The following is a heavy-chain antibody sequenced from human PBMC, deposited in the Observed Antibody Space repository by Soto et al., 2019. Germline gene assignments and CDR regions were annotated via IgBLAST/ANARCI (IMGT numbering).Heavy chain of an antibody. CDR1: GYTFTSYA. V-gene: IGHV7-4-1*01. CDR2: INTNTGNP. Sequence: LVKVSCKASGYTFTSYAMNWVRQAPGQGLEWMGWINTNTGNPTYAQGFTGRFVFSLDTSVSTAYLQICSLKAEDTAVYYCARVRITIFGVVIGGFDYWGQGTLVTVSS. CDR3: ARVRITIFGVVIGGFDY. D-gene: IGHD3-3*01. J-gene: IGHJ4*02.